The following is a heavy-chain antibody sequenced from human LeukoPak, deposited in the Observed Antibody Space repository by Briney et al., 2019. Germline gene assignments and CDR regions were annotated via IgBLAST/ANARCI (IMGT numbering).Heavy chain of an antibody. D-gene: IGHD1-26*01. CDR3: ARQISGSYDY. V-gene: IGHV3-69-1*02. Sequence: GGSLRLSCAASGFSFSSYTMNWVRQPPGKGLEWVSSISSSAIIYYADSVKGRFTISRDNAENSLYLQMNSLRAEDTAIYYCARQISGSYDYWGRGTLVTVSP. J-gene: IGHJ4*02. CDR1: GFSFSSYT. CDR2: ISSSAII.